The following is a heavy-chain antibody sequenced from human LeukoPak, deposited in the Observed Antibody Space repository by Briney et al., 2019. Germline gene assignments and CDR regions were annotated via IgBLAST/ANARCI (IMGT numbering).Heavy chain of an antibody. J-gene: IGHJ5*02. CDR1: GGTFSSYA. CDR2: IIPILGIA. CDR3: ARDKDEGRWAWFDP. D-gene: IGHD5-24*01. Sequence: SVKVSCKASGGTFSSYAISWVRQAPGQGLEWMGRIIPILGIANYAQKFQGRVTITADKSTSTAYMELSSLRSEDTAVYYCARDKDEGRWAWFDPWGQGTLVTVSS. V-gene: IGHV1-69*04.